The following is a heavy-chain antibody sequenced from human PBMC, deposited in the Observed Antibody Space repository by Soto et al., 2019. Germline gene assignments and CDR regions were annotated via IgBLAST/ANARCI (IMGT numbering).Heavy chain of an antibody. CDR2: IYYSGST. J-gene: IGHJ5*02. CDR3: ARDYSSGYSFGWFDP. D-gene: IGHD3-22*01. CDR1: GGSISSGDYY. Sequence: KSSETLSLTCTVSGGSISSGDYYWSWIRQPPGKGLEWIGYIYYSGSTYYNPSLKSRVTISVDTSKNQFSLKLSSVTAADTAVYYCARDYSSGYSFGWFDPWGQGTLVTVSS. V-gene: IGHV4-30-4*01.